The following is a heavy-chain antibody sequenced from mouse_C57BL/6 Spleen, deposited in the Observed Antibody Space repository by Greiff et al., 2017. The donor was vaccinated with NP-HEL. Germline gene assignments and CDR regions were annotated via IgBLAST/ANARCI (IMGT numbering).Heavy chain of an antibody. CDR3: TPSYYYGSSPIAY. CDR1: GFTFSDAW. D-gene: IGHD1-1*01. Sequence: EVKVEESGGGLVQPGGSMKLSCAASGFTFSDAWMDWVRQSPEKGLEWVAEIRNKANNHATYYAESVKGRFTISRDDSKSSVYLQMNSLRAEDTGIYYCTPSYYYGSSPIAYWGQGTLVTVSA. J-gene: IGHJ3*01. CDR2: IRNKANNHAT. V-gene: IGHV6-6*01.